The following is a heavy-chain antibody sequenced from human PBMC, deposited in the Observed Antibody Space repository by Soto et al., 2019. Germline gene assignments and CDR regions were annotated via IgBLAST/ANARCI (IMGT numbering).Heavy chain of an antibody. J-gene: IGHJ6*02. D-gene: IGHD3-3*01. CDR3: ARLPLFGGGVDYGMDV. V-gene: IGHV1-69*12. Sequence: QVQLVQSGAEVKKPVSSVKVSCKASGGTFSSYAISWVRQAPGQGLEWMGGIIPIFGTANYAQKFQGRVTITADESTSTAYMELSSLRSEDTAVYYCARLPLFGGGVDYGMDVWGQGTTVTVSS. CDR2: IIPIFGTA. CDR1: GGTFSSYA.